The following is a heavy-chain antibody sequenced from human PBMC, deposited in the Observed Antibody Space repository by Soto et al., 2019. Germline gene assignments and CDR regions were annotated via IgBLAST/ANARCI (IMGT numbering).Heavy chain of an antibody. J-gene: IGHJ6*03. CDR3: ARPYSGGINGYYYYYMDV. CDR1: GGSFSGYY. V-gene: IGHV4-34*01. CDR2: INHSGST. Sequence: SETLYLTCAVYGGSFSGYYWSWIRQPPGKGLEWIGEINHSGSTNYNPSLKSRVTISVDTSKNQFSLKLSSVTAADTAVYYCARPYSGGINGYYYYYMDVWGKGTTVTVSS. D-gene: IGHD2-15*01.